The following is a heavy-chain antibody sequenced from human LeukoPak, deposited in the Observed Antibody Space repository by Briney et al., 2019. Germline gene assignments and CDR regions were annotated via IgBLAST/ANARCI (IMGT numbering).Heavy chain of an antibody. V-gene: IGHV3-9*01. J-gene: IGHJ6*02. Sequence: GGSLRLSCAASGFTFDDYAMHWVRQAPGKGLEWVSGISWNSGSIGYADSVKGRFTISGDNAKNSLYLQMNSLRAEDTALYYCAKSADRYCSGGSCYSGSDGMDVWGQGTTVIVSS. D-gene: IGHD2-15*01. CDR2: ISWNSGSI. CDR3: AKSADRYCSGGSCYSGSDGMDV. CDR1: GFTFDDYA.